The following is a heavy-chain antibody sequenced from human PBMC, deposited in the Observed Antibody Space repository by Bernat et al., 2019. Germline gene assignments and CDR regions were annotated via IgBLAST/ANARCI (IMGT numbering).Heavy chain of an antibody. D-gene: IGHD6-6*01. J-gene: IGHJ5*02. Sequence: QLQLQESGPGLVKPSETLSLTCTVSGGSISSSSYYWGWIRQPPGKGLEWIGSIYYSGSTYYNPSLKSRVTISVDTSKNQFSLKLSSVTAADTAVYYCARHLGFIAARNWFDPWGQGTLVTVSS. V-gene: IGHV4-39*01. CDR2: IYYSGST. CDR1: GGSISSSSYY. CDR3: ARHLGFIAARNWFDP.